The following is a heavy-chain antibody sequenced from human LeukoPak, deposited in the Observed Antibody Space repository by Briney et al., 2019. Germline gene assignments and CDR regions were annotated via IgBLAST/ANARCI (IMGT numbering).Heavy chain of an antibody. CDR2: IYTSGST. CDR1: GGSISSYY. V-gene: IGHV4-4*09. Sequence: SDTLSVTCRVSGGSISSYYWGWIRHPPGKGLEWIGYIYTSGSTNYNPSLKSRVTISVDTSKNQFSLKLSSVTAADTAVYYCAREEGYCTNGVCPKNYYYMDVWGKGTTVTVSS. J-gene: IGHJ6*03. CDR3: AREEGYCTNGVCPKNYYYMDV. D-gene: IGHD2-8*01.